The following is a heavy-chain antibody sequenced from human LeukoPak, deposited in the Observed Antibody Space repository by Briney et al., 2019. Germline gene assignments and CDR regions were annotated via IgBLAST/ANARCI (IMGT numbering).Heavy chain of an antibody. CDR3: ASINWNDYSFRD. CDR1: GGSISSYY. J-gene: IGHJ4*02. V-gene: IGHV4-59*05. Sequence: SETLSLTCTVSGGSISSYYWSWIRQPPGKGLEWIGSIYYSGSTYYKPSLKSRVTISVDTSKNQFSLKLSSVTAADTAVYYCASINWNDYSFRDWGQGTLVTVSS. CDR2: IYYSGST. D-gene: IGHD1-20*01.